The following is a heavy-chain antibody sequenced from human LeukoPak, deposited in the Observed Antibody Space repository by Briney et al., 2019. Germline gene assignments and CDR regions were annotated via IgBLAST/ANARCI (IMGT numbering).Heavy chain of an antibody. V-gene: IGHV3-23*01. CDR1: GFTFTSYA. J-gene: IGHJ5*02. CDR2: ISGSGGRT. CDR3: ATGWFDP. Sequence: GGSLRLSCAASGFTFTSYAMSWVRQAPGKGLEWVSGISGSGGRTDYADSVKGRFTISRDNSKNTLYLQMNSLRAEDTAVYYCATGWFDPWGQGTLVTVSS.